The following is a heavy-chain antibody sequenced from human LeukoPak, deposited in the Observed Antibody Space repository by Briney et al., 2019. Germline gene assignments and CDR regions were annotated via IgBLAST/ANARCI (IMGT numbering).Heavy chain of an antibody. D-gene: IGHD2-21*01. V-gene: IGHV3-21*01. CDR1: GFSFSSYG. J-gene: IGHJ6*02. CDR2: IGVVSDYV. Sequence: TGGSLRLSCAASGFSFSSYGMYWVRQAPGKGLEWVASIGVVSDYVYYPDSLKGRFTIFRDNPKNSLYLRIDSLRDEDTAVYYCAKEIGRRYSVDVWGQGTTVVVSS. CDR3: AKEIGRRYSVDV.